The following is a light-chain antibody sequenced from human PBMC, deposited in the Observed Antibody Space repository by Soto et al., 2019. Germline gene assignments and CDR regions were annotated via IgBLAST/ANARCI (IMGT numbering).Light chain of an antibody. Sequence: EIVLTQSPGTLSLSPGERATLSCRASQSVSSNYLAWYQQKPGQAPRLLIYGASSRATGIPDRFSGSGSGTDFTLTISRLEPEDFAVYYCQQYGSSPMTFGQGTDWRL. J-gene: IGKJ5*01. V-gene: IGKV3-20*01. CDR1: QSVSSNY. CDR3: QQYGSSPMT. CDR2: GAS.